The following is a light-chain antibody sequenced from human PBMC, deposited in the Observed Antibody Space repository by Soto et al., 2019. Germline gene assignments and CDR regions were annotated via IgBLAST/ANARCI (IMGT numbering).Light chain of an antibody. V-gene: IGKV3-15*01. CDR1: ETVATN. Sequence: VMTQSPATLSVSPGERATLSCWASETVATNLAWYQQKPGQAPRLLISGASTMSAGISDRFRGSGSGTEFTLTIRNLREQAYPNYYFYDYLQRTRIKFGQGTKVYLK. J-gene: IGKJ1*01. CDR3: YDYLQRTRIK. CDR2: GAS.